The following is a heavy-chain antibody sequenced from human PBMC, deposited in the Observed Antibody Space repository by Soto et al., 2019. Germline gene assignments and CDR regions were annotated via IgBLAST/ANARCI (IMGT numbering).Heavy chain of an antibody. CDR2: IIPFLSAT. D-gene: IGHD4-17*01. V-gene: IGHV1-69*01. Sequence: QVQLVQSGAEVKKPGSSVKVSCRASGGHFDRFALSWLRQAHGQGLEWMGGIIPFLSATTYAHKFQGRVTITAVASASTLYLELRSLTSDDPAVYYCARGEDAHGDFGSMDVWGQGTSVTVSS. CDR1: GGHFDRFA. CDR3: ARGEDAHGDFGSMDV. J-gene: IGHJ6*02.